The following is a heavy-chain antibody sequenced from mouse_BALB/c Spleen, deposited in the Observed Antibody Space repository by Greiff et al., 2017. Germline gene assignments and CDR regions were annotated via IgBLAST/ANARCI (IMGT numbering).Heavy chain of an antibody. CDR2: ISYDGSN. V-gene: IGHV3-6*02. Sequence: VQLKESGPGLVKPSQSLSLTCSVTGYSITSGYYWNWIRQFPGNKLEWMGYISYDGSNNYNPSLKNRISITRDTSKNQFFLKLNSVTTEDTATYYCARGPYGNYVAWFAYWGQGTLVTVSA. J-gene: IGHJ3*01. CDR3: ARGPYGNYVAWFAY. D-gene: IGHD2-10*02. CDR1: GYSITSGYY.